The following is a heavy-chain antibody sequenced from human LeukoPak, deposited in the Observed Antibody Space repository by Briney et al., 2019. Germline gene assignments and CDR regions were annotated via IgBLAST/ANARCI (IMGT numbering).Heavy chain of an antibody. CDR3: AKEALSGSGSYSFDY. D-gene: IGHD3-10*01. CDR1: GFTFSSYG. V-gene: IGHV3-30*18. CDR2: ISYDGSNK. Sequence: PGGSLRLSCAASGFTFSSYGVHWVRQAPGKGLEWVAVISYDGSNKYYADSVKGRFTISRDNSKNTLYLQMNSLRAEDTAVYYCAKEALSGSGSYSFDYWGQGTLVTVSS. J-gene: IGHJ4*02.